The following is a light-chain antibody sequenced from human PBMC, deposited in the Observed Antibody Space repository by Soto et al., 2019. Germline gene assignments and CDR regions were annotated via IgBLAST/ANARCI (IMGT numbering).Light chain of an antibody. CDR1: QRLVHSDGNTY. V-gene: IGKV2-24*01. J-gene: IGKJ2*01. Sequence: DIVMTQTPLSSPVTLGQPASISCRSSQRLVHSDGNTYLSWLQQRPGQPPRLLIYKISNRFSGVQDRSTGIGAGIDCTLTIRRVEAEDVGVYYCMQATQFPPSYTFGQGTKLEIK. CDR3: MQATQFPPSYT. CDR2: KIS.